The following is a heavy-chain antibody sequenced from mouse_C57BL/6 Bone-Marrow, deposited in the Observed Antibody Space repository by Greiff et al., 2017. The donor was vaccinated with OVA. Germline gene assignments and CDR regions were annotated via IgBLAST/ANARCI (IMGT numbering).Heavy chain of an antibody. V-gene: IGHV5-17*01. CDR2: ISSGSSTI. CDR3: ASTTVVARDYAMDY. J-gene: IGHJ4*01. D-gene: IGHD1-1*01. CDR1: GFTFSDYG. Sequence: EVKLVESGGGLVKPGGSLKLSCAASGFTFSDYGMHWVRQAPEKGLEWVAYISSGSSTIYYADTVKGRFTISRDNAKNTLFLQMTSLRSEDTAMYYCASTTVVARDYAMDYWGQGTSVTVSS.